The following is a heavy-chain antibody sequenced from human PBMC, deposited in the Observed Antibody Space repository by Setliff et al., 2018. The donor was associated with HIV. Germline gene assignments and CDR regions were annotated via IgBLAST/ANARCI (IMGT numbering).Heavy chain of an antibody. CDR2: IIPMFGTA. CDR3: ARGSIAAPKHYYYMNV. Sequence: SVKVSCKTSGGTFSNYAIRWVRQAPGQGLEWMGGIIPMFGTANYAQKFQGRVTITTDASTSTAYMELSSLRSEDTAVYYCARGSIAAPKHYYYMNVWGIGTTVTVSS. CDR1: GGTFSNYA. J-gene: IGHJ6*03. D-gene: IGHD6-6*01. V-gene: IGHV1-69*05.